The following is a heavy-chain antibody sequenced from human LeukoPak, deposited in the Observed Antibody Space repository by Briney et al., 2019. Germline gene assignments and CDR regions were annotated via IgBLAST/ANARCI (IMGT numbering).Heavy chain of an antibody. CDR1: GGSISSYY. CDR3: ARGNQRHYED. Sequence: KPSETLSLTCTVSGGSISSYYWSWIRQPPGKGLEWIGYIYYSGSTNCNPSLKSRVTISVDTSKNQFSLKLSSVTAADTAVYYCARGNQRHYEDWGQGTLVTVSS. D-gene: IGHD1-14*01. CDR2: IYYSGST. J-gene: IGHJ4*02. V-gene: IGHV4-59*01.